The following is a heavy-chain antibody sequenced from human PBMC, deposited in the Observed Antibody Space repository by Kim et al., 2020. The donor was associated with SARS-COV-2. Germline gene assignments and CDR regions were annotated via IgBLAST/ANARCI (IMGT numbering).Heavy chain of an antibody. Sequence: SVKVSCKASGGTFSSYAISWVRQAPGQGLEWMGGIIPIFGTANYAQKFQGRVTITADESTRPAYMELSSLRSEDTAVYYCAGLWFRELFPGYYYMDVWG. J-gene: IGHJ6*03. D-gene: IGHD3-10*01. V-gene: IGHV1-69*13. CDR2: IIPIFGTA. CDR1: GGTFSSYA. CDR3: AGLWFRELFPGYYYMDV.